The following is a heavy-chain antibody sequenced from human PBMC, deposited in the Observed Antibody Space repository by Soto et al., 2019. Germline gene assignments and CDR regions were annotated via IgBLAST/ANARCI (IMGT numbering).Heavy chain of an antibody. CDR2: INPSGGTT. CDR1: GYTFTGYY. Sequence: ASVKVSCKASGYTFTGYYMHWVRQAPGQGLEWMGIINPSGGTTSYAQKFQGRVTMTRDTSTSTVYMELSSLRSEDTALYYCARDGDIAARPGVLFDYWGQGTLVTVSS. J-gene: IGHJ4*02. CDR3: ARDGDIAARPGVLFDY. V-gene: IGHV1-46*01. D-gene: IGHD6-6*01.